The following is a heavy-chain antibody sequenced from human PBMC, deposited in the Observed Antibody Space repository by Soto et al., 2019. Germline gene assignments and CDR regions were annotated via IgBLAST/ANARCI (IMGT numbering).Heavy chain of an antibody. V-gene: IGHV3-23*01. J-gene: IGHJ4*02. CDR2: ISGSGGST. CDR3: ATNSYGDFDGFDY. Sequence: EVQLLESGGGLVQPGGSLRLSCAASGFTFSSYAMSWVRQAPGKGLEWVSAISGSGGSTYYADSVKGRFTISRDNSKNTLYLQMNSLRAEDTAVYYCATNSYGDFDGFDYWGQGTLVTVSS. CDR1: GFTFSSYA. D-gene: IGHD4-17*01.